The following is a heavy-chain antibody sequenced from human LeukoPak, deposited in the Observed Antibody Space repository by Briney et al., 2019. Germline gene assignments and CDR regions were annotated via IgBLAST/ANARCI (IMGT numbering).Heavy chain of an antibody. J-gene: IGHJ6*02. CDR3: ARFPLYGDYYYYYGMDG. CDR2: INHSGST. Sequence: PSETLSLTCAVYGGSFSGYYWSWIRQPPGKGLEWVGEINHSGSTNYNPSLKSRVTISVDTSKNQFSLKLSSVTAADTAVYYCARFPLYGDYYYYYGMDGWGQGTTVTVS. D-gene: IGHD4-17*01. CDR1: GGSFSGYY. V-gene: IGHV4-34*01.